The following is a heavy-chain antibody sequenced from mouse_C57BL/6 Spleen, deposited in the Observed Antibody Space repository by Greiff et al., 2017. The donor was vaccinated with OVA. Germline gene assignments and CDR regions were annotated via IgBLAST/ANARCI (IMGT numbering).Heavy chain of an antibody. V-gene: IGHV1-81*01. CDR3: ARSGGTTVVGEAWFAY. CDR1: GYTFTSYG. Sequence: QVQLQQSGAELARPGASVKLSCKASGYTFTSYGISWVKQRTGQGLEWIGEIYPRSGNTYYNEKFKGKATLTADKSSSTAYMELRSLTSEDSAVYFCARSGGTTVVGEAWFAYWGQGTLVTVSA. J-gene: IGHJ3*01. D-gene: IGHD1-1*01. CDR2: IYPRSGNT.